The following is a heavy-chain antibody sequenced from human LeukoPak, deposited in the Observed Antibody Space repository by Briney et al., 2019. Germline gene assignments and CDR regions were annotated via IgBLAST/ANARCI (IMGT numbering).Heavy chain of an antibody. CDR2: IIPILGIA. J-gene: IGHJ5*02. Sequence: SVKVSCKASGYTFTGYYMHWVRQAPGQGLEWMRRIIPILGIANYAQKFQGRVTITADKSTSTAYMELSSLRSEDTAVYYCARGSVGATPHWFDPWGQGTLVTVSS. CDR3: ARGSVGATPHWFDP. D-gene: IGHD1-26*01. V-gene: IGHV1-69*04. CDR1: GYTFTGYY.